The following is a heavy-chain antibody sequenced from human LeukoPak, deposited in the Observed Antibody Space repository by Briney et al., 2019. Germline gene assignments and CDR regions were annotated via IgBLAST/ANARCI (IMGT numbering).Heavy chain of an antibody. CDR3: AKKASRYFDWLDYFDY. V-gene: IGHV3-23*01. D-gene: IGHD3-9*01. CDR1: GFTFSSYA. J-gene: IGHJ4*02. Sequence: GGSLRLSCAASGFTFSSYAMSWVRQAPGKGLEWVSAISGSGGSTYYADSVKGRFTISRDNSKNTLYLLMNSLRAEDTAVYYCAKKASRYFDWLDYFDYWGQGTLVTVSS. CDR2: ISGSGGST.